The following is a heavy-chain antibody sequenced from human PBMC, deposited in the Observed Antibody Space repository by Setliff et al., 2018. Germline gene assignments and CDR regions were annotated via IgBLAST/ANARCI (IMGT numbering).Heavy chain of an antibody. D-gene: IGHD5-12*01. CDR3: ARGGRDGYNYELDY. CDR1: GGSFSGYY. J-gene: IGHJ4*02. Sequence: SETLSLTCAVYGGSFSGYYWSWIRQPPGMGLEWIGEINHSGSTNYNPSLKSRVTISVDTPKNQFSLKLSSVTAADTAVYYCARGGRDGYNYELDYWGQGTLVTVSS. CDR2: INHSGST. V-gene: IGHV4-34*01.